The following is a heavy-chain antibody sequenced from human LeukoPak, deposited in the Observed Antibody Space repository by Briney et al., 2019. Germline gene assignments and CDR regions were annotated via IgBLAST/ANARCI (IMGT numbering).Heavy chain of an antibody. CDR2: ISPYNGNA. CDR1: GYTFTSFG. V-gene: IGHV1-18*01. Sequence: ASVKVSCKASGYTFTSFGISWVRQAPGQGLEWMGWISPYNGNANFAQTLQGRVTMTTDTSSGTAYMELRSLRSDDTAVYYCARDQITGVVPSSVDYMDVWGKGTTVTVSS. D-gene: IGHD1-14*01. J-gene: IGHJ6*03. CDR3: ARDQITGVVPSSVDYMDV.